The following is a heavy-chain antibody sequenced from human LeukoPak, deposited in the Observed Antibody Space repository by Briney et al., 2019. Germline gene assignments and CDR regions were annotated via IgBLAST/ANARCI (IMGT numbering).Heavy chain of an antibody. CDR3: SRDSRGSHF. J-gene: IGHJ4*02. CDR2: INGAGDT. D-gene: IGHD2-15*01. V-gene: IGHV3-53*01. CDR1: GFTVSNSH. Sequence: GGSLRLSCAASGFTVSNSHLSWFCQGPGKGLGSVSIINGAGDTYYVDSVRGRFTISRDESKNTMYLQMNSLRDDDTAVYYCSRDSRGSHFWGEGTLVTVSS.